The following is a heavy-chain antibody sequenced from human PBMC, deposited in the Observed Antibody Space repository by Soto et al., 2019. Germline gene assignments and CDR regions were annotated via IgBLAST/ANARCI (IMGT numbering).Heavy chain of an antibody. V-gene: IGHV5-51*01. CDR3: ARQRLWGTSGYYYFEN. CDR1: GYSFTSYW. CDR2: IYPGDSDT. Sequence: PGESLKISCKGSGYSFTSYWIGWVRQMPGKGLEWMGIIYPGDSDTRYSPSFQGQVTITVDKSINTAYLQWSRLKASDTAIYYCARQRLWGTSGYYYFENWGQGNLVTVSS. J-gene: IGHJ4*02. D-gene: IGHD3-22*01.